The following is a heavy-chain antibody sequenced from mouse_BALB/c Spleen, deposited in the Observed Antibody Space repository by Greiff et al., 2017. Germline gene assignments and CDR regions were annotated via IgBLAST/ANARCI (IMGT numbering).Heavy chain of an antibody. J-gene: IGHJ1*01. V-gene: IGHV5-6-5*01. D-gene: IGHD1-1*01. CDR2: ISSGGST. CDR1: GFTFSSYA. CDR3: ARPYGSSYRWYFDV. Sequence: EVKLEESGGGLVKPGGSLKLSCAASGFTFSSYAMSWVRQTPEKRLEWVASISSGGSTYYPDSVKGRFTISRDNARNILYLQMSSLRSEDTAMYYCARPYGSSYRWYFDVWGAGTTVTVSS.